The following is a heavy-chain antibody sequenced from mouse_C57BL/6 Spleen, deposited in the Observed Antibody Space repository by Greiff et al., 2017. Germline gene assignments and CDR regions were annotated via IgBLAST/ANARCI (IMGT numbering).Heavy chain of an antibody. D-gene: IGHD4-1*01. V-gene: IGHV14-1*01. Sequence: VQLKESGAELVRPGASVKLSCTASGFNIKDYYMHWVKQRPEQGLEWIGRIDPEDGDTEYAPKFQGKATMTADPSSNTAYLQLSSLTSEDTAVYYCTELTGASDYWGQGTTLTVSS. J-gene: IGHJ2*01. CDR3: TELTGASDY. CDR1: GFNIKDYY. CDR2: IDPEDGDT.